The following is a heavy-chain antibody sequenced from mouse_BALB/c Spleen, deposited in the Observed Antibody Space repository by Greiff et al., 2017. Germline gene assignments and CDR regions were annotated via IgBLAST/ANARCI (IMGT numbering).Heavy chain of an antibody. Sequence: QVQLKESGPGLVAPSQSLSITCTVSGFSLTSYGVHWVRQPPGKGLEWLGVIWAGGSTNYNSALMSRLSISKDNSKSQVFLKMNSLQTDDTAMYYGARETRGEFYAMDYWGQGTSVTVSS. CDR1: GFSLTSYG. J-gene: IGHJ4*01. V-gene: IGHV2-9*02. CDR2: IWAGGST. CDR3: ARETRGEFYAMDY. D-gene: IGHD2-13*01.